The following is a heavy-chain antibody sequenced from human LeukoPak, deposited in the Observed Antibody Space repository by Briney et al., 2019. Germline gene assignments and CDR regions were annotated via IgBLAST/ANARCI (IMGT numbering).Heavy chain of an antibody. J-gene: IGHJ4*02. CDR1: GGSISSYY. CDR2: ISYSGST. D-gene: IGHD3-22*01. V-gene: IGHV4-59*08. CDR3: ARLSYDTSGYWPDYFDY. Sequence: SETLSLTCTVSGGSISSYYWSWIRQPPGKGLEWIGYISYSGSTNYSPSLKSRVTISVDTSKNQFSLKLSSVTAADTAVYYCARLSYDTSGYWPDYFDYWGQGTLITIPS.